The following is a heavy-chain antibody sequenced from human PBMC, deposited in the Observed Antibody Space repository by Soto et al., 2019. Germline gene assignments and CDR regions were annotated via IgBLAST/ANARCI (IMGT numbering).Heavy chain of an antibody. CDR2: IYYTGNT. CDR1: GGSISRSPYY. Sequence: QLQLQESGPGLVKPSETLSLTCTVSGGSISRSPYYFAGIRQPPGKGLQLIGNIYYTGNTFYNPSLKSRVTISIDTSKSQFSLGLSSVTASDTAVYYCARHGPLTNNWNQLNYWGQGTLVTVSS. J-gene: IGHJ4*02. CDR3: ARHGPLTNNWNQLNY. V-gene: IGHV4-39*01. D-gene: IGHD1-1*01.